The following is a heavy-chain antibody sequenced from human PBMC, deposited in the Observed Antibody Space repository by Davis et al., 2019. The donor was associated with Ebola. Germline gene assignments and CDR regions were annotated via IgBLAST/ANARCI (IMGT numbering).Heavy chain of an antibody. V-gene: IGHV1-24*01. CDR1: GYFLTDLS. J-gene: IGHJ4*02. D-gene: IGHD3-16*01. CDR2: FDPKYGEP. Sequence: ASVKVSCKVSGYFLTDLSIHWVRQAPGKGLEWMGSFDPKYGEPIYAQKFQGRLTMTEDTSTDTAYMELSRLRSDDTAVYYCTVGGQDGGFDYWGQGALVPVSS. CDR3: TVGGQDGGFDY.